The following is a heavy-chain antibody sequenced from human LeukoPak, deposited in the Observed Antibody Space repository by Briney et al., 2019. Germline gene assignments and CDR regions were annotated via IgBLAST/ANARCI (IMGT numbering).Heavy chain of an antibody. J-gene: IGHJ4*02. CDR3: ARDQSGYLEGYFDY. CDR2: ISSSSYI. CDR1: GFTFSSYS. V-gene: IGHV3-21*01. D-gene: IGHD3-22*01. Sequence: GGSLRLSCAASGFTFSSYSMNWVRQAPGKGLEWVSSISSSSYIYYADSVKGRFTISRDNAKNSLYLQMNSLRAEDTAVYYCARDQSGYLEGYFDYWGQGTLVTVSS.